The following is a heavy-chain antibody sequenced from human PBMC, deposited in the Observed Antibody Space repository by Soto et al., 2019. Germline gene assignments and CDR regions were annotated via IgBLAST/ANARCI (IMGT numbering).Heavy chain of an antibody. V-gene: IGHV4-59*01. CDR3: AQGGVRMDV. CDR1: GGTFSPNY. CDR2: IYYSGIT. D-gene: IGHD3-16*01. Sequence: SETLSLTCTVSGGTFSPNYWSWIRQPPGKGLEWIGFIYYSGITNYNPSLKSRVTLSVDTSENQISLNLRSVTAADTAVYYCAQGGVRMDVWGQRTTVTVSS. J-gene: IGHJ6*02.